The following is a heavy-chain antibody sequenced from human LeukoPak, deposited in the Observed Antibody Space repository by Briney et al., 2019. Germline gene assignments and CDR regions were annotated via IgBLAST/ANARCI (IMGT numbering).Heavy chain of an antibody. CDR1: GGSFSNYY. V-gene: IGHV4-59*08. J-gene: IGHJ4*02. D-gene: IGHD4-17*01. CDR2: IYYSGST. CDR3: ARHGGDYGAIDY. Sequence: SETLSLTCSVSGGSFSNYYWGWIRQPPGKGLEWVGFIYYSGSTNYNPSLKSRVTISVDTSKKQFSLKLSSLTAADTAVYYCARHGGDYGAIDYWGQGTLVTVSS.